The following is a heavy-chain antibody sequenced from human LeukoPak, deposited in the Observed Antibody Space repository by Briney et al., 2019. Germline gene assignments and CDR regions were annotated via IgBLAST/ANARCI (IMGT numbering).Heavy chain of an antibody. D-gene: IGHD4-17*01. J-gene: IGHJ4*02. CDR3: ARDYGDYPSY. CDR2: ISGYNGNT. V-gene: IGHV1-18*01. Sequence: GESLKISFKGSGYSFTSYGITWVRQAPGQGLEWMGWISGYNGNTKYAQKFQGRVTMTTDTSTSTAYMELRSLRSDDTAVYYCARDYGDYPSYWGQGTLVTVSS. CDR1: GYSFTSYG.